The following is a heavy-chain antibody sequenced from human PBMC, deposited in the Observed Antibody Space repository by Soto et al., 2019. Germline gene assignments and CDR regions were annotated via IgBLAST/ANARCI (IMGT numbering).Heavy chain of an antibody. CDR3: AKDLAGCTYCLNKYYYYMYV. V-gene: IGHV3-30*18. CDR1: GFTFRSYG. CDR2: ISYDGSNK. D-gene: IGHD2-8*01. Sequence: QVEVVESGGGVVQSGGSLRLSCVASGFTFRSYGMHWVRQAPGKGLEWVAVISYDGSNKYYADSVKGRFTISRDNSKNTLYLQMNSLKAEDTALYYCAKDLAGCTYCLNKYYYYMYVWGKGTAGTVSS. J-gene: IGHJ6*03.